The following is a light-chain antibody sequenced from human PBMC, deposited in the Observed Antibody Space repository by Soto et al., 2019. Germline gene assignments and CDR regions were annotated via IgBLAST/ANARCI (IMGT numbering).Light chain of an antibody. CDR2: DAS. Sequence: DFRVTQARSSLSASVGEKVTISCRASQSISSWLAWYQQKPGKAPKLLIDDASSLESGVPSRFSGSGSGTEFTLTISSLQPDDFATYYCQQYNSYCTFGEGTKV. CDR3: QQYNSYCT. J-gene: IGKJ1*01. V-gene: IGKV1-5*01. CDR1: QSISSW.